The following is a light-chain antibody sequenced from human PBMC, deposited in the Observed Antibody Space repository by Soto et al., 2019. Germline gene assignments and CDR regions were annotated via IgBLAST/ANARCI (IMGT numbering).Light chain of an antibody. CDR3: QQYDPSLPLYT. CDR2: ATS. CDR1: QSFDNNY. V-gene: IGKV3-20*01. Sequence: EIVVTQSPGTLSLSPGDRATLSYRASQSFDNNYLAWYQQKPGQAPRLLIYATSSRATGIPDRFSGSGSGADFTLTISRLEPEDFAVYYCQQYDPSLPLYTFGQGTNLELK. J-gene: IGKJ2*01.